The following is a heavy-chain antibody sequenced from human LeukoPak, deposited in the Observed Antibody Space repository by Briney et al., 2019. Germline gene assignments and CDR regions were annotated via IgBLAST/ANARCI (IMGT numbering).Heavy chain of an antibody. CDR2: ISNRGDST. CDR1: GFTFSTYA. V-gene: IGHV3-23*01. CDR3: VKDRCDRTTCPEV. J-gene: IGHJ4*02. Sequence: GGSLRLSCAASGFTFSTYAMSWVRQAPGEGLEWVSGISNRGDSTYYADSMKGRFTISRDSSKNILYLQMRSLRAEDTALYYCVKDRCDRTTCPEVWGQGTLVTVSS. D-gene: IGHD2/OR15-2a*01.